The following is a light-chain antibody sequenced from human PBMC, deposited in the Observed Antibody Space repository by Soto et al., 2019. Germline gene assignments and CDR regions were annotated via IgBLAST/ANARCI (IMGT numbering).Light chain of an antibody. V-gene: IGLV2-8*01. Sequence: QSALTQSPSASGSPGQSVTISCTGTSSDIGGYNSVSWYQQHPGKAPKVMIYDVSKRPSGVPDRFSGSKSGNTASLTVSALQAEDEAHYYCSSYTDRNNLVFGTGTKLTVL. CDR2: DVS. CDR3: SSYTDRNNLV. CDR1: SSDIGGYNS. J-gene: IGLJ1*01.